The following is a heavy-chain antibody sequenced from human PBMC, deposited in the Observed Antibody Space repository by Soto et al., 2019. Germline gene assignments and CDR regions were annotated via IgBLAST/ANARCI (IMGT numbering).Heavy chain of an antibody. CDR1: GFTFSSYG. V-gene: IGHV3-33*01. CDR3: AREGGSCSSTSCYYYYYYGMDV. J-gene: IGHJ6*02. CDR2: IWYDGSNK. Sequence: QVQLVESGGGVVQPGRSLRLSCAASGFTFSSYGMHWVRQAPGKGLEWVAVIWYDGSNKYYADCVKGRFTISRDNSKNTLYLQMNSLRAEDTAVYYCAREGGSCSSTSCYYYYYYGMDVWGQGTTVTVSS. D-gene: IGHD2-2*01.